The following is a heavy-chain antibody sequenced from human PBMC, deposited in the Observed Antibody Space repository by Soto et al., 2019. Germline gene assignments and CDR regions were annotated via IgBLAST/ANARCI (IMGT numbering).Heavy chain of an antibody. CDR1: GYSFTSYW. CDR2: IYPGDSDT. CDR3: ARLGTAAGGYHGMDV. Sequence: GESLKISCKGSGYSFTSYWIGWVRLMPGKGLEWMGIIYPGDSDTRYSPSFQGHVTISADKSISTAYLQWSSLKASDTAMYYCARLGTAAGGYHGMDVWGQGTTVTVSS. V-gene: IGHV5-51*01. D-gene: IGHD6-13*01. J-gene: IGHJ6*02.